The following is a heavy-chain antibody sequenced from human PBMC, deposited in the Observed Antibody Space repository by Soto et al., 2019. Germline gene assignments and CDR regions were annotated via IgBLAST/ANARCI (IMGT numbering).Heavy chain of an antibody. CDR2: INHSGST. J-gene: IGHJ4*02. V-gene: IGHV4-34*01. Sequence: ETLSLTCAVYGGSFSGYYWSWIRQPPGKGLEWIGEINHSGSTNYNPSLKSRVTISVDTSKNQFSLKLSSVTAADTAVYYCARGSIGSSLSYEGNRFDYWGQGTLVTVSS. CDR3: ARGSIGSSLSYEGNRFDY. D-gene: IGHD6-6*01. CDR1: GGSFSGYY.